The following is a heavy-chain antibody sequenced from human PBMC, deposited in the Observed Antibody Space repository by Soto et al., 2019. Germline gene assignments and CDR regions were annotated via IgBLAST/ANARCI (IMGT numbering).Heavy chain of an antibody. Sequence: SVKVSCKASGGTFSSYAISWVRQAPGQGLEWMGGIIPIFGTANYAQKFQGRVTITADKSTSTAYMELSSLRSEDTAVYYCARDKGYYDYVWGSYRYLYNWFDPWGQGTLVTVSS. V-gene: IGHV1-69*06. J-gene: IGHJ5*02. CDR1: GGTFSSYA. CDR2: IIPIFGTA. D-gene: IGHD3-16*02. CDR3: ARDKGYYDYVWGSYRYLYNWFDP.